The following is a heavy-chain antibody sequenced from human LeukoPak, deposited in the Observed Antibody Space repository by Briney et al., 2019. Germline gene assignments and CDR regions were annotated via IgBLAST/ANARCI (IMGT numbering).Heavy chain of an antibody. CDR2: INHSGST. D-gene: IGHD3-22*01. CDR1: GGSFSGYY. CDR3: ARDGVYYDSSV. Sequence: SETLSLTCAVCGGSFSGYYWSWIRQPPGKGLEWIGEINHSGSTNYNPSLKSRVTISVDTSKNQFSLKLSSVAAADTAVYYCARDGVYYDSSVWGQGTLVTVSS. J-gene: IGHJ4*02. V-gene: IGHV4-34*01.